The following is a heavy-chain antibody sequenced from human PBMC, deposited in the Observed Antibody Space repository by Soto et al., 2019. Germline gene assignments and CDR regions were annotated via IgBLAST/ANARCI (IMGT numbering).Heavy chain of an antibody. CDR1: GGSISSSSYY. CDR2: IYYSGST. D-gene: IGHD1-26*01. Sequence: SETLSLTCTVSGGSISSSSYYWGWIRQPPGKGLEWIGSIYYSGSTYYNPSLKSRVTISADTSKNQFSLKLSSVTAADTAVYYCASQGVGATRFDYWGQGTLVTVSS. J-gene: IGHJ4*02. CDR3: ASQGVGATRFDY. V-gene: IGHV4-39*01.